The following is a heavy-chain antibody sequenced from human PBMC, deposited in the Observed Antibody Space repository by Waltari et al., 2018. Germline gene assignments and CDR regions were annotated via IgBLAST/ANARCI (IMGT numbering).Heavy chain of an antibody. CDR2: IGPDGSDK. V-gene: IGHV3-7*01. CDR1: GFTISRFW. CDR3: VGWNDPINS. Sequence: EAPLVQSGGGLVQPGGSLPLSCAASGFTISRFWMTWIRQAPGQGLKWVAHIGPDGSDKYYVDAVKGRFTISRDNAENSLLLQMSSLRVEDTALYYCVGWNDPINSWGQGTLVAVSS. D-gene: IGHD1-1*01. J-gene: IGHJ4*02.